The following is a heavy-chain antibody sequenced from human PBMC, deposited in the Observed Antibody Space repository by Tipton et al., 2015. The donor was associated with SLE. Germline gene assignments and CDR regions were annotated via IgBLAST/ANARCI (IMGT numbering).Heavy chain of an antibody. V-gene: IGHV3-73*01. CDR3: ARSYYYYYYYMDV. Sequence: GSLRLSCAASGFTFSGSAMHWVRQASGKGLEWVGRIRSKANSYATAYAASVKGRSTISRDNAKNSLYLQMNSLRAEDTAVYYCARSYYYYYYYMDVWGKGTTVTVSS. J-gene: IGHJ6*03. CDR2: IRSKANSYAT. CDR1: GFTFSGSA.